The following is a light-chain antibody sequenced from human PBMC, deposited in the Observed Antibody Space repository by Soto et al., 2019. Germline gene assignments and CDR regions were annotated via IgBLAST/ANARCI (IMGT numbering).Light chain of an antibody. CDR1: QSISTY. CDR3: QQRSNWPLT. V-gene: IGKV3-11*01. Sequence: EIVLTQSPSTLSLSPGERTTLSCRASQSISTYLAWYQQKPGQAPRLLIYDASNRATGIPARFSGSGSGTDFTLTISSLESEDFAVYSWQQRSNWPLTFGGGNKVESK. CDR2: DAS. J-gene: IGKJ4*01.